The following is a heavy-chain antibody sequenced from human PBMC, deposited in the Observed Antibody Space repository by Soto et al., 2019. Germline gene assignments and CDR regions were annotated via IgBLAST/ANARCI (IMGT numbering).Heavy chain of an antibody. V-gene: IGHV1-2*02. CDR2: INPNSGGT. Sequence: GASVKVYCRASGYTFTGYYTHLVRQAPGQGLDWMGWINPNSGGTNYAQKFQGRVTMTRDTSISTAYMELSRLRSDDTAVYYCANSRSPYCSGGSCYSGYYYGMDVWGQGTTVTVSS. CDR1: GYTFTGYY. J-gene: IGHJ6*02. D-gene: IGHD2-15*01. CDR3: ANSRSPYCSGGSCYSGYYYGMDV.